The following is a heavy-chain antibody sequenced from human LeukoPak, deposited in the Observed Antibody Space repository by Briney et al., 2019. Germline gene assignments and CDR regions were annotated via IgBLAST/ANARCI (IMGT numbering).Heavy chain of an antibody. D-gene: IGHD6-19*01. J-gene: IGHJ4*02. Sequence: GGSLRLSCAASGFTFSNYWMSWVRQAPGKGLEWVASLKQDGGEKYYVDSVKGRFTISRDNAKNSLYLQMNSLRAEDTAVYYCAREKFLEWYAVAGTFGYFDYWGQGTLVTVSS. CDR3: AREKFLEWYAVAGTFGYFDY. CDR2: LKQDGGEK. CDR1: GFTFSNYW. V-gene: IGHV3-7*01.